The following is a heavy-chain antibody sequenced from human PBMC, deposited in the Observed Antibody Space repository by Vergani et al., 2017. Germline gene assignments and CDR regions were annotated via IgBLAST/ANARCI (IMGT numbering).Heavy chain of an antibody. CDR2: IYPGDSDT. J-gene: IGHJ5*02. V-gene: IGHV5-51*01. CDR3: ARLLYYYDSSGYNWFDP. D-gene: IGHD3-22*01. CDR1: GFTFSSYS. Sequence: EVQLVESGGGLVQPGGSLRLSCAASGFTFSSYSMNWVRQMPGKGLEWMGIIYPGDSDTRYSPSFQGQVTISADKSISTAYLQWSSLKASDTAMYYCARLLYYYDSSGYNWFDPWGQGTLVTVSS.